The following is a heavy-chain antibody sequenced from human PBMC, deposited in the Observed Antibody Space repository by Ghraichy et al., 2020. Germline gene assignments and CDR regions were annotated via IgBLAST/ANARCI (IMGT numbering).Heavy chain of an antibody. V-gene: IGHV3-23*01. Sequence: GESLNISCAASGFTFSSYAMSWVRQAPGKGLEWVSAISGSGGSTYYADSVKGRFTISRDNSKNTLYLQMNSLRAEDTAVYYCAKDLARGGMATIGYWGQGTLVTVSS. CDR3: AKDLARGGMATIGY. CDR1: GFTFSSYA. J-gene: IGHJ4*02. D-gene: IGHD5-24*01. CDR2: ISGSGGST.